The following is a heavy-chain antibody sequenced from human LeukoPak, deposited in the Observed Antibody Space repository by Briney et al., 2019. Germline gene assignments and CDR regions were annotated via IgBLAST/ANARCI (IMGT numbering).Heavy chain of an antibody. D-gene: IGHD2-2*01. CDR3: ARDGDSTRHDAFDI. CDR2: ISSSSTI. Sequence: GRSLRLSCAASGFTFSSYSMNWVRQAPGKGLEWVSYISSSSTIYYADSVKGRFTISRDNAKNSLYLQMNSLRAEDTAVYYCARDGDSTRHDAFDIWGQGTMVTVSS. J-gene: IGHJ3*02. V-gene: IGHV3-48*01. CDR1: GFTFSSYS.